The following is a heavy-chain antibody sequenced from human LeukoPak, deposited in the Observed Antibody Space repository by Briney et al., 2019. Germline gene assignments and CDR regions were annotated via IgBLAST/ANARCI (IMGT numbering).Heavy chain of an antibody. CDR1: GFTFSSHG. J-gene: IGHJ4*02. CDR2: ISYDGSSE. V-gene: IGHV3-30*18. CDR3: AKWAGMAAAVAGSTG. Sequence: HTGGSLRLSCAASGFTFSSHGMHWVRQAPGKGLEWVAVISYDGSSENYADSVKGRFTISRDNSKYSLYLQMNSLRAEDTTVYYCAKWAGMAAAVAGSTGWGQGTLVTVSS. D-gene: IGHD6-13*01.